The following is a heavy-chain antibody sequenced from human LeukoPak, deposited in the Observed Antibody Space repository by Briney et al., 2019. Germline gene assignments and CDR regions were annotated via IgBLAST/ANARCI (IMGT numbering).Heavy chain of an antibody. D-gene: IGHD3-22*01. CDR2: IGSKAYGGTT. J-gene: IGHJ4*02. Sequence: GGSLRLSCTASGFTFGDYAMSWVRQAPGKGLEWVGFIGSKAYGGTTEYAASVKGRFTISRDDSKSIAYLQMNSLKTEDTAVYYCTRGRYYDSSVWGQGTLVTVSS. CDR3: TRGRYYDSSV. CDR1: GFTFGDYA. V-gene: IGHV3-49*04.